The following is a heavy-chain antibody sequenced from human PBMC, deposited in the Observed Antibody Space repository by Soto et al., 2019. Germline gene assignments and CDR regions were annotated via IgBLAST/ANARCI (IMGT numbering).Heavy chain of an antibody. Sequence: KPSETLSLTCAVYGGSFSGYYWSWIRQPPGKGLEWIGEINHSGRTNYNPSLKSRVTISVDTAKNPFSLKLSSVTAADTAVYYCARGQILKSGYYHYGMDVWGQGTTVTVSS. V-gene: IGHV4-34*01. D-gene: IGHD3-9*01. CDR1: GGSFSGYY. CDR3: ARGQILKSGYYHYGMDV. J-gene: IGHJ6*02. CDR2: INHSGRT.